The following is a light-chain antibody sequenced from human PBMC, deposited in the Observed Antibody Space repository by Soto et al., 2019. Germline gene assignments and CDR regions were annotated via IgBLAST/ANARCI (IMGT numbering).Light chain of an antibody. Sequence: QLVLTQSPSASASLGASVKLTCTLSSGHSSSAIAWHQQQPEKGPRYLMKLNSDGSHTKGDGIPDRFSGSSSGAERYLTISSLQSGDEADYYCQTWGTGIRVFGGGTKLTVL. CDR3: QTWGTGIRV. V-gene: IGLV4-69*01. CDR2: LNSDGSH. CDR1: SGHSSSA. J-gene: IGLJ3*02.